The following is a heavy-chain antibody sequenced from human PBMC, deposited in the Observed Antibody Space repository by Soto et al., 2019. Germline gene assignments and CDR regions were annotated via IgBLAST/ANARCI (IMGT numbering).Heavy chain of an antibody. D-gene: IGHD5-18*01. CDR1: GFTFSNYA. V-gene: IGHV3-30-3*01. J-gene: IGHJ4*02. CDR3: ARGPIGDAAMVTNYFDY. CDR2: LSYDGNNI. Sequence: QVQLVESGGGGVQPGRSLRLSCAASGFTFSNYAIHWVRQAPGKGLEWVAVLSYDGNNIHYADSVKGRFTVSRDNSKNTLLLQMNSLRAEDTALYYCARGPIGDAAMVTNYFDYWGQGTLVTVSS.